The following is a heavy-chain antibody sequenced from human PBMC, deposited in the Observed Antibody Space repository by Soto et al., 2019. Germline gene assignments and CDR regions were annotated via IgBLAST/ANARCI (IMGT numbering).Heavy chain of an antibody. Sequence: SETLSLTCAVYGGSFSGYYWSWIRQPPGKGLEWIGEINHSGSTNYNPSLKSRVTISVDTSKNQFSLKLSSVTAADTAVYYCARRRYGSGSYYGNWFDPWGQGTLVTVSS. CDR3: ARRRYGSGSYYGNWFDP. CDR2: INHSGST. V-gene: IGHV4-34*01. CDR1: GGSFSGYY. J-gene: IGHJ5*02. D-gene: IGHD3-10*01.